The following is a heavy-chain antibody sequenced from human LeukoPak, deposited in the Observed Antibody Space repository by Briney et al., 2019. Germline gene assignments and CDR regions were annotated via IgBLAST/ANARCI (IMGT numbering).Heavy chain of an antibody. J-gene: IGHJ4*02. Sequence: GGSLRLSCAASRFTFSSYAMSWVRQAPGKGLEWVSGISGSGDSTYYADSVKGRFTISRDNSKNTLYLQMNSLRAEDTAIYYCATYRQVLLPFESWGQGTLVTVSS. CDR3: ATYRQVLLPFES. CDR1: RFTFSSYA. CDR2: ISGSGDST. D-gene: IGHD2-8*02. V-gene: IGHV3-23*01.